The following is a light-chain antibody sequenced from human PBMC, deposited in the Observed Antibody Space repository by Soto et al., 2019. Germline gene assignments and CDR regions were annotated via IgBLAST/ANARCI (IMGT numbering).Light chain of an antibody. J-gene: IGKJ4*01. CDR2: DAS. CDR1: QSVRSY. Sequence: EVVLTQSPATLSLSPGERATLSCRASQSVRSYLAWYQQKPGQAPRLLIYDASNRATGIPARFSGSGSGTDLTLTISRLEPEDFAVYYCQHRSNWPLTFGGGTRVEIK. CDR3: QHRSNWPLT. V-gene: IGKV3-11*01.